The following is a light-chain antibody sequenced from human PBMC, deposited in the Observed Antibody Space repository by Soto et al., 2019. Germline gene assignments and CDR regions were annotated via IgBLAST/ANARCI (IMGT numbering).Light chain of an antibody. CDR1: QGVSRK. V-gene: IGKV3-15*01. CDR3: QQYHTWPIT. CDR2: GAS. Sequence: DIVMTHSPATLSVAPLEIVTFSFSASQGVSRKLALYQHKPGQAPRLLISGASTGATGIPARFSGSGSGTEFTLTISSLQSEDCAIYYCQQYHTWPITFGGGTKVDIK. J-gene: IGKJ4*01.